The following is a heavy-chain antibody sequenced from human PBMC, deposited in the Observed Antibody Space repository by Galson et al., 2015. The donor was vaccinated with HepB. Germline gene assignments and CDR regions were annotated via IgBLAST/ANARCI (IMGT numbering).Heavy chain of an antibody. V-gene: IGHV6-1*01. D-gene: IGHD2-2*01. CDR3: ARVHSTIYYYGMDV. Sequence: CAISGDSVSSNNAAWNWIRQSPSRGLEWLGRTYYRAKWYSDYAVSVRSRISINPDTSKNQFSLQLTSVTPEDTAVYYCARVHSTIYYYGMDVWGQGTTVTVSS. J-gene: IGHJ6*02. CDR2: TYYRAKWYS. CDR1: GDSVSSNNAA.